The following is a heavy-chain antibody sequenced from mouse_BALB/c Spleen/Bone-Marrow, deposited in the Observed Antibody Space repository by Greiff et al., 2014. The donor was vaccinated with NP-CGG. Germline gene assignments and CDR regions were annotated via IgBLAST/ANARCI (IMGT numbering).Heavy chain of an antibody. D-gene: IGHD1-1*01. CDR3: ARYGSSPYAMDY. V-gene: IGHV5-4*02. CDR1: GFTFSDYY. Sequence: EVQRVESGGGLVKPGGSLKLSCAASGFTFSDYYMYWVRQTPEKRLEWVATISDGGSYTYYPDSVKGRFTISRDNAKNNLYLQMSSLKSEDTAMYYCARYGSSPYAMDYWGQGTSVIVSS. J-gene: IGHJ4*01. CDR2: ISDGGSYT.